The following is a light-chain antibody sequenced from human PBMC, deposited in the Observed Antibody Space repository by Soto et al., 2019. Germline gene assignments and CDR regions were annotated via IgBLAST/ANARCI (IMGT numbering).Light chain of an antibody. Sequence: EIVLTQSPGTLSLSPGERATLSCRASQSVSSSYLAWYQQKPGQAPRLLIYGASSRATGIPDRFSGSGSGTDFTLTISRLEPEDFAVYYSQHLWTFGQGTKADIK. CDR1: QSVSSSY. J-gene: IGKJ1*01. CDR3: QHLWT. CDR2: GAS. V-gene: IGKV3-20*01.